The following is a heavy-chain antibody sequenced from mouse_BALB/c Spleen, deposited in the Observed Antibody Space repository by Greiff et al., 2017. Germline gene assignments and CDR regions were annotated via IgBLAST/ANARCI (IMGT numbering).Heavy chain of an antibody. CDR1: GSTFTDYN. Sequence: VQLQQLGPELVKPGAPVKLPCKAPGSTFTDYNMDWVKQSHGKSLEWIGDINPNNGGTIYNQKYKGKTTLTVDKSSSTAYMQLSSPTSEDTAVYYCARSSDAMDYWGQGTSVTVSA. J-gene: IGHJ4*01. CDR2: INPNNGGT. V-gene: IGHV1-18*01. CDR3: ARSSDAMDY.